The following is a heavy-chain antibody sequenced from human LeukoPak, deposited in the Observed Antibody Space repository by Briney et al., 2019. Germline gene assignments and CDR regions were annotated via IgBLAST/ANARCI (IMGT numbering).Heavy chain of an antibody. Sequence: SETLSLTCTVSGGSISSSSYYWGWIRQPPGKGLEWIGSIYYSGSTYYKPSLRSRVTISVDTSKSQFSLKLSSVTAADTAAYYCARHQGGDGYNYYYYYMDVWGKGTTVTVSS. J-gene: IGHJ6*03. V-gene: IGHV4-39*01. CDR2: IYYSGST. CDR3: ARHQGGDGYNYYYYYMDV. CDR1: GGSISSSSYY. D-gene: IGHD5-24*01.